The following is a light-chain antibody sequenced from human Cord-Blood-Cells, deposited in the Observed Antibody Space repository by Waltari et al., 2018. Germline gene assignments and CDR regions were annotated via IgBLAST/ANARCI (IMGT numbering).Light chain of an antibody. CDR1: QDISNY. CDR2: DAS. CDR3: QQYDNLPFT. V-gene: IGKV1-33*01. J-gene: IGKJ3*01. Sequence: DIQIIQSPSSLLPSLGDRVTITCQASQDISNYLNWYQQKPGKAPKPLIYDASNVQTGVPSRFSGSGSGTDFTFTISSLQTEDIATYYCQQYDNLPFTFGPGTKVDIK.